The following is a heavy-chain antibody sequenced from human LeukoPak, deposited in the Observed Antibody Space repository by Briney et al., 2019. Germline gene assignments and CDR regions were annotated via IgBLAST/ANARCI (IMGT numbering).Heavy chain of an antibody. CDR1: GYTFTSYG. V-gene: IGHV1-24*01. Sequence: ASVKVSCKASGYTFTSYGISWVRQAPGQGLEWMGGFDPEDGETIYAQKFQGRVTMTEDTSTDTAYMELSSLRSEDTAVYYCATKSFDAFDIWGQGTMVTVSS. CDR3: ATKSFDAFDI. CDR2: FDPEDGET. J-gene: IGHJ3*02.